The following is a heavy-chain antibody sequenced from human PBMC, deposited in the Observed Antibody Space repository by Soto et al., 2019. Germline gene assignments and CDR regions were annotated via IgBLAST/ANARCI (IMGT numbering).Heavy chain of an antibody. CDR3: ARQCVAHYYYYGMDV. D-gene: IGHD5-12*01. Sequence: QVQLVQSGAEVKKPGDSVQGSCKASGYTFKRSGISWVRQAPGQGREWMGWISNYNGDTNDAQTFQGRVTMTTDTYTSTAYMELRSLRSDDTAVDYCARQCVAHYYYYGMDVWGQGTLVIVSS. CDR2: ISNYNGDT. J-gene: IGHJ6*02. CDR1: GYTFKRSG. V-gene: IGHV1-18*01.